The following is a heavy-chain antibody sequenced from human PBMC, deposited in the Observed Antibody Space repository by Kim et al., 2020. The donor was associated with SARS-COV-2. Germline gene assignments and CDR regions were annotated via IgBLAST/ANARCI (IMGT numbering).Heavy chain of an antibody. V-gene: IGHV1-69*04. CDR2: A. CDR3: ARASYYYSIDY. Sequence: ANYAQKFQGRGTMTADKSTRTAYMELSSLRSEDTAVYYCARASYYYSIDYWGQGTLVTVSS. D-gene: IGHD3-22*01. J-gene: IGHJ4*02.